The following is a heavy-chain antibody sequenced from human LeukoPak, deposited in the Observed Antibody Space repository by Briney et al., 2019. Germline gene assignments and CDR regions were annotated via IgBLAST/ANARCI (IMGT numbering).Heavy chain of an antibody. D-gene: IGHD3-16*01. CDR3: ARGSDDYVWGIHDY. CDR1: GFTFDDYG. J-gene: IGHJ4*02. Sequence: GGSLRLSCAASGFTFDDYGMSWVRQAPGKGLEWVSGINWNGGSTGYADSVKGRFTISRDNAKNSLYLQMNSLRAEDTALYYCARGSDDYVWGIHDYWGQGTLVTVSS. CDR2: INWNGGST. V-gene: IGHV3-20*04.